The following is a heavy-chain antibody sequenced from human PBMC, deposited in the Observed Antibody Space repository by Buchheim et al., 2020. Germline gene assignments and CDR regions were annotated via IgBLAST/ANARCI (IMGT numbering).Heavy chain of an antibody. D-gene: IGHD6-6*01. V-gene: IGHV1-8*01. CDR2: MNPVSGNT. Sequence: QVQLVQSGAEVEKPGASVKASCKPSGYTFTSYDVIWVRQATGQGLEWMGWMNPVSGNTGNAQKFQGRVTMTRDTSIGTAYMELSSLRSDDTGVYFCARGRGSTADRGYFDYWGQGTL. J-gene: IGHJ4*02. CDR3: ARGRGSTADRGYFDY. CDR1: GYTFTSYD.